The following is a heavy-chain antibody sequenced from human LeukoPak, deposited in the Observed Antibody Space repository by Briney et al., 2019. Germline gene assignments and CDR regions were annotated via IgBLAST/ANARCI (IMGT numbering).Heavy chain of an antibody. CDR3: ARDVVMITFGGVIVPDAFDI. D-gene: IGHD3-16*02. CDR2: IYTSGSA. V-gene: IGHV4-4*07. J-gene: IGHJ3*02. Sequence: SETLSLTYTVSGGSISSYYWSWIRQPAGKGLEWIGRIYTSGSANYNPSLKSRVTMSVDTSKNQFSLKLSSVTAADTAVYYCARDVVMITFGGVIVPDAFDIWGQGTMVTVSS. CDR1: GGSISSYY.